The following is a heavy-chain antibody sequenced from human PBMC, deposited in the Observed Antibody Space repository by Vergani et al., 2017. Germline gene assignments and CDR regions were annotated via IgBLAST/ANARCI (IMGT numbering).Heavy chain of an antibody. J-gene: IGHJ6*02. Sequence: QVQLVESGGGVVQPGRSLRLSCAASGFTFSSYGMHWVRQAPGKGLDWVAVISYDVSNKYYADPVKARFTISRDNSKNTLYLQMNSLRAEDTAVYYCAKDVFGRYDFWSGQYGMDVWGQGTTVTVSS. D-gene: IGHD3-3*01. V-gene: IGHV3-30*18. CDR1: GFTFSSYG. CDR3: AKDVFGRYDFWSGQYGMDV. CDR2: ISYDVSNK.